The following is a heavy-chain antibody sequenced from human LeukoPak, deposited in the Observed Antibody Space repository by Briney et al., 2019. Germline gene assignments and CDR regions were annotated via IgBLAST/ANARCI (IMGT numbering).Heavy chain of an antibody. J-gene: IGHJ5*02. D-gene: IGHD3-10*01. V-gene: IGHV3-30*04. CDR1: GFTFSSYA. CDR3: ARDREVRGVTWFDP. Sequence: GRSLRLSCAASGFTFSSYATHWVRQAPGKGLEWVAVISYDGSNKYYADSVKGRFTISRDNSKNTLYLQMNSLRAEDTAVYYCARDREVRGVTWFDPWGQGTLVTVSS. CDR2: ISYDGSNK.